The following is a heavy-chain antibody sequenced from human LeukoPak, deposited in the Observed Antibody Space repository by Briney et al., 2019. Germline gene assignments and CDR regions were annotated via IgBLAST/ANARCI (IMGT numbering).Heavy chain of an antibody. Sequence: ASVKVSCKASGYTFTGYYMHWVRQAPGQGLEWMGWINPNSGGTNYAQKFQDRVTMTRDTSISTAYMELSRLRSDDTAVYYCARAGDYYYYYMDVWGKGTTVTVSS. D-gene: IGHD4-17*01. J-gene: IGHJ6*03. CDR1: GYTFTGYY. V-gene: IGHV1-2*02. CDR3: ARAGDYYYYYMDV. CDR2: INPNSGGT.